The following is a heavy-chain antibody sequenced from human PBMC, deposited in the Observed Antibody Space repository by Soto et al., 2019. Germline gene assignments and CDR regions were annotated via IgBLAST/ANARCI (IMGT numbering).Heavy chain of an antibody. J-gene: IGHJ5*01. D-gene: IGHD6-13*01. CDR1: GGSISNYY. V-gene: IGHV4-4*07. CDR2: IYSSGSA. Sequence: SETLSLTCPVSGGSISNYYWTWIRQPAGKGLEWIGRIYSSGSANYNPPLKSRVTMSVDTSKNQFSLKLSSVTAADTALYYCARQTTYSSSWYDYWGHGTLVTVSS. CDR3: ARQTTYSSSWYDY.